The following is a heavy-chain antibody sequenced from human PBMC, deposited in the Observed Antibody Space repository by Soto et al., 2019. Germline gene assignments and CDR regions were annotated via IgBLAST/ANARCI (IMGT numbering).Heavy chain of an antibody. CDR2: INWNGGST. CDR1: GFTFDDYG. J-gene: IGHJ3*02. Sequence: EVQLVESGGGVVRPGGSLRLSCAASGFTFDDYGMSWVRQAPGKGLEWVSGINWNGGSTGYADSVKGRFTISRDNAKNSLYLQMNSLRAEDTALYYCARVPPGGYSGYESAFDIWGQGTMVTVSS. D-gene: IGHD5-12*01. V-gene: IGHV3-20*04. CDR3: ARVPPGGYSGYESAFDI.